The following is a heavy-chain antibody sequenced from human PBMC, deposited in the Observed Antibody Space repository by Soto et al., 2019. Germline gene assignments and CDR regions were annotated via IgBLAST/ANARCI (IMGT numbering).Heavy chain of an antibody. J-gene: IGHJ4*02. Sequence: EVQLVQSGAEVKKPGESLKISCKGSVYSFITNWIGWVRQMPGKGLEWMGIIFPADSDTRYSPSFQGQVTISADKSISTAYLQWSSLKASDTAMYYCARPGYTSGVEFWGQGTLITVSS. CDR2: IFPADSDT. CDR1: VYSFITNW. D-gene: IGHD2-15*01. CDR3: ARPGYTSGVEF. V-gene: IGHV5-51*03.